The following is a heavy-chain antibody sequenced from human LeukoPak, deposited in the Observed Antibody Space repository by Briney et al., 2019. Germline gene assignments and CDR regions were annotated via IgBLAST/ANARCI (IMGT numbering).Heavy chain of an antibody. V-gene: IGHV3-21*01. J-gene: IGHJ4*02. Sequence: PGGSLRLSCAASGFTFRGYSMNWVRQAPGKGLEWVSSISSYNDYIYYADSVKGRFTISRDNAKNSLYLEMNSLRAEDTAVYYCARDGGYCTKAVCYLDYWGQGTLVTVSS. CDR2: ISSYNDYI. CDR1: GFTFRGYS. D-gene: IGHD2-8*01. CDR3: ARDGGYCTKAVCYLDY.